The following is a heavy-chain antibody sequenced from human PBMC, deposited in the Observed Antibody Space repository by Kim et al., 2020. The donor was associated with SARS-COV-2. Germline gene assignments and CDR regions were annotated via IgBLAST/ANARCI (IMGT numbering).Heavy chain of an antibody. Sequence: SQTLSLTCAIPGDSVSSNSATLNWIRQSPSRGLEWLGRTYYRSKWYNDYVVSVKSRITINTDTSKNQFSLLLHSVTPEDTAMYYFASSLQVVPPATDGFD. CDR1: GDSVSSNSAT. CDR3: ASSLQVVPPATDGFD. J-gene: IGHJ3*01. D-gene: IGHD2-2*01. V-gene: IGHV6-1*01. CDR2: TYYRSKWYN.